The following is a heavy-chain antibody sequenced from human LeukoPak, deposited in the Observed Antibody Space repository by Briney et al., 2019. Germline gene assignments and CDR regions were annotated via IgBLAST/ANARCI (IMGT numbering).Heavy chain of an antibody. V-gene: IGHV1-69*06. CDR2: IIPIFGAT. J-gene: IGHJ5*02. Sequence: SVKVSCKASGGTFSSYAISWVRQAPGQGHEWMGGIIPIFGATNYAQTSQGRVTITADKSTSTAYMELSRLRSEDTAVYYCARTPLCSGWYGGHHWAQGPLVSVSS. CDR3: ARTPLCSGWYGGHH. D-gene: IGHD6-19*01. CDR1: GGTFSSYA.